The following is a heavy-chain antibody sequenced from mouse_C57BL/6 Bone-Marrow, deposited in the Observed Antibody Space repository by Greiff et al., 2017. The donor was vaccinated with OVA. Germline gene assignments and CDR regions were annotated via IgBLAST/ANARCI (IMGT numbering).Heavy chain of an antibody. CDR3: ASPHYYGSSYLAWFAY. CDR2: IHPNSGST. D-gene: IGHD1-1*01. J-gene: IGHJ3*01. V-gene: IGHV1-64*01. CDR1: GYTFTSYW. Sequence: QVQLQQPGAELVKPGASVKLSCKASGYTFTSYWMHWVKQRPGQGLEWIGMIHPNSGSTNYNEKFKSKATLTVDKSSSTAYMQLSSLTSEDSAVYYCASPHYYGSSYLAWFAYWGQGTLVTVSA.